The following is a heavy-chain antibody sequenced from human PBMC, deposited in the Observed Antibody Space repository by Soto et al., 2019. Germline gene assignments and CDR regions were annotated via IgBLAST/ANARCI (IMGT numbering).Heavy chain of an antibody. CDR3: ARAIAVAGALILDY. V-gene: IGHV3-13*01. CDR2: IGTAGET. Sequence: GGSLRLSCAASGFTFRSYDMHWVRQAIGKGLEWVAAIGTAGETYYPGSVKGRFTISRENVKSSLYLQMNSLRAGDTAVYYCARAIAVAGALILDYWGQGTLAPVSS. D-gene: IGHD6-19*01. J-gene: IGHJ4*02. CDR1: GFTFRSYD.